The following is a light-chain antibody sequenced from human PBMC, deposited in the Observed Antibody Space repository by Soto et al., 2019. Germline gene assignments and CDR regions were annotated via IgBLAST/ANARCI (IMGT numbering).Light chain of an antibody. CDR3: EQANSFPFT. CDR1: QGISSW. V-gene: IGKV1-12*01. J-gene: IGKJ3*01. CDR2: AAS. Sequence: DLQMTQSPSSVSASVGDRVTITCRASQGISSWLAWFQQKPGKAPKVLIYAASRFQSGVPSRFSGSGSGTDFTLTISSVQPKDFATYSYEQANSFPFTFAPGTKVDIK.